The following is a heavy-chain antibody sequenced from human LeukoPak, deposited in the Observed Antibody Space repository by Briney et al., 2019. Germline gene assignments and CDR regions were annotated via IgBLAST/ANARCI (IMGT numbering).Heavy chain of an antibody. CDR2: ISGSGGST. Sequence: GGSLRLSCAASGFTFSSYAMSWVRQAPGKGLEWVSAISGSGGSTYYADSVRGRFTISRDNSKNTLYLQMNSLRAEDTAVYHCAISTVTTGGGDYFDYWGQGTLVTVSS. CDR1: GFTFSSYA. V-gene: IGHV3-23*01. D-gene: IGHD4-11*01. CDR3: AISTVTTGGGDYFDY. J-gene: IGHJ4*02.